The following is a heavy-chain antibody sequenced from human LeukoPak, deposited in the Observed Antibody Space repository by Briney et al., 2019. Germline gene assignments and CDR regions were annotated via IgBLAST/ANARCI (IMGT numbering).Heavy chain of an antibody. D-gene: IGHD4/OR15-4a*01. CDR3: AKDAANYPFFFDF. Sequence: GGSLRVSGAASGFTFTNYAMTWVRQAPGKGLEWVSSISGGDSKTYYADSVKGRFTISRDNAKNTVYLQMNSLRAEDTAIYYCAKDAANYPFFFDFWGQGTPVTVSS. CDR2: ISGGDSKT. J-gene: IGHJ4*02. V-gene: IGHV3-23*01. CDR1: GFTFTNYA.